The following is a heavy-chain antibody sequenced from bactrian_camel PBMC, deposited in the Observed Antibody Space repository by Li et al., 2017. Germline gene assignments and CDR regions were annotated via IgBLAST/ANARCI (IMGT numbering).Heavy chain of an antibody. CDR1: GYIYSSHC. CDR2: IGQHGDT. CDR3: VVDYEFCLAYPMPKATY. D-gene: IGHD3*01. V-gene: IGHV3S53*01. Sequence: VQLVESGGGAVQAGGSLRLSCVASGYIYSSHCMGWVRQAPGKEREGVAAIGQHGDTSYADSVKGRFTISRDNTRNTLYLQMNSLKPEDTAMYYCVVDYEFCLAYPMPKATYWGQGTQVTVS. J-gene: IGHJ4*01.